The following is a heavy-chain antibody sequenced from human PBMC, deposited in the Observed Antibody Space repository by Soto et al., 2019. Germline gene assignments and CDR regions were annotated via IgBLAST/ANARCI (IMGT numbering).Heavy chain of an antibody. Sequence: GESLKISCKGSGYSFTSYWISWVRQMPGKGLEWMGRIDPSDSYTNYSPSFQGHVTISADKSISTAYLQWSSLKASDTAMYYCAQTVYCSSTSCYGYYYYGMDVWGQRTTVTVSS. J-gene: IGHJ6*02. D-gene: IGHD2-2*01. CDR2: IDPSDSYT. CDR1: GYSFTSYW. CDR3: AQTVYCSSTSCYGYYYYGMDV. V-gene: IGHV5-10-1*01.